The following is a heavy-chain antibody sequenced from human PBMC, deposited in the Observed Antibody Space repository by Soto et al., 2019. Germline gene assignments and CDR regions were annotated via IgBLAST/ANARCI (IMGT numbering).Heavy chain of an antibody. CDR2: ISAFNGNT. CDR3: ARDRGVAPPVAGNTHYYYYMDV. V-gene: IGHV1-18*01. D-gene: IGHD6-19*01. CDR1: GYSFTNYV. J-gene: IGHJ6*03. Sequence: QDQLVQSGAEVKKPGASVTVSCKASGYSFTNYVFTWVRPAPGQGLEWMGWISAFNGNTHYAQHLQGRVTMTTDASTSTAYMELRSLRSDDTAVYYCARDRGVAPPVAGNTHYYYYMDVWGKGNTGTVSS.